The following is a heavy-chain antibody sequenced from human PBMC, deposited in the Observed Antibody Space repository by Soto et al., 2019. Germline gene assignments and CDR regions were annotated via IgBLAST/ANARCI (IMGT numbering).Heavy chain of an antibody. CDR1: GYIFIDYY. J-gene: IGHJ6*02. CDR2: INPKSGGT. D-gene: IGHD6-25*01. CDR3: ARSGRVVQRLAEYGMNV. V-gene: IGHV1-2*04. Sequence: GASVKVSCKASGYIFIDYYMYWARQAPGQGLEWMGWINPKSGGTNSAQKFQGWVTMTRDTSISTAYMELSRLRSDDTAVYFCARSGRVVQRLAEYGMNVWGQGTTVTSP.